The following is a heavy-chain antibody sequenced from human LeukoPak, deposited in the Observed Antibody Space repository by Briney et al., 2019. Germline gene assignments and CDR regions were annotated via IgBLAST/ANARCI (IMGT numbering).Heavy chain of an antibody. Sequence: NPGGSLRLSCAASGFTFSSYSMNWVRQAPGKGLEWVSSISSSSSYIYYADSVKGRFTISRDNAKNSLYLQMNSLRAEDTAVYYCARDLLVVPAAILGYWGQGTLVTVSS. V-gene: IGHV3-21*01. CDR2: ISSSSSYI. D-gene: IGHD2-2*02. CDR1: GFTFSSYS. J-gene: IGHJ4*02. CDR3: ARDLLVVPAAILGY.